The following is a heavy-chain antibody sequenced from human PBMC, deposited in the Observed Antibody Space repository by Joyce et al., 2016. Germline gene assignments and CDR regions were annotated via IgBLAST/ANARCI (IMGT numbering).Heavy chain of an antibody. CDR2: INLNRGGT. CDR1: GYTFTDYY. J-gene: IGHJ2*01. CDR3: ARGDLRTSSPLFWYFAL. D-gene: IGHD2-2*01. V-gene: IGHV1-2*02. Sequence: QVQLVQSGAEVKKPGASVKVSCKASGYTFTDYYRHWGRQAPGQGLEWIEGINLNRGGTEYPQKFQGRVTMTRDTSIRTAYMELTGLRSDDTAVYYCARGDLRTSSPLFWYFALWGRGTLVTVSS.